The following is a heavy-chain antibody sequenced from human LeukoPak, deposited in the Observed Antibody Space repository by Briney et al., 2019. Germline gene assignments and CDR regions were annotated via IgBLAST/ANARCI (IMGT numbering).Heavy chain of an antibody. D-gene: IGHD3-22*01. CDR3: ARRREHYYDSSGYDIDAFDI. CDR1: GGSISSYY. V-gene: IGHV4-4*07. Sequence: SETLSLTCTVSGGSISSYYWSWIRQPAGKGLEGIGRIDTSGNTNYKPSLKSRVTMSVDTSKNQFSLKLSSVTAADTAVYYRARRREHYYDSSGYDIDAFDIWGQGTMVTVSS. CDR2: IDTSGNT. J-gene: IGHJ3*02.